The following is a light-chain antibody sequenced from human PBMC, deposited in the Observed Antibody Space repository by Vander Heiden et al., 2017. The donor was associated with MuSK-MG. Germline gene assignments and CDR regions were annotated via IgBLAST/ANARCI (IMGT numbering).Light chain of an antibody. CDR1: QSVFYSSNSQNY. CDR3: QQHYRTPRSIT. CDR2: WAS. J-gene: IGKJ5*01. Sequence: DIVLTQSPDSLAVSLGERATINCKSSQSVFYSSNSQNYLAWYQHRPGQPPKLLIYWASTRASGVPDRFNGSGSGTDFSLTISSLQAEDVAVYYCQQHYRTPRSITFGQGTRLEIK. V-gene: IGKV4-1*01.